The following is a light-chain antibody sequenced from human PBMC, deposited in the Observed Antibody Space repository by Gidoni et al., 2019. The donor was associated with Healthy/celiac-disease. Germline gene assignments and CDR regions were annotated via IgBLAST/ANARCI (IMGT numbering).Light chain of an antibody. CDR1: IGAGYD. J-gene: IGLJ1*01. V-gene: IGLV1-40*01. Sequence: QSVLTQPPSVSGAPGQRVTISNIGAGYDVHWYQQLPGTAPKLLIYGNSNRTSGVPDRFSGSKSGTSASLAITGLQAEDEADYYCQSYDSSLSGPYVFGTGTKVTVL. CDR2: GNS. CDR3: QSYDSSLSGPYV.